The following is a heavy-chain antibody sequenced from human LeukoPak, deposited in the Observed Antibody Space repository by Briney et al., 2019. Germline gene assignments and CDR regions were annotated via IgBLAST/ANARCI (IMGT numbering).Heavy chain of an antibody. CDR2: IKEDGSEK. V-gene: IGHV3-7*01. CDR1: GFTFSSYW. Sequence: PGGSLRLSCAASGFTFSSYWMSWVRQAPGKGLEWVANIKEDGSEKYYVDSVKGRFTISRDNAKNSLYLQMNSLRAEDTAVYYCARKYCSGGSCYPLDYWGQGTLVTVSS. CDR3: ARKYCSGGSCYPLDY. J-gene: IGHJ4*02. D-gene: IGHD2-15*01.